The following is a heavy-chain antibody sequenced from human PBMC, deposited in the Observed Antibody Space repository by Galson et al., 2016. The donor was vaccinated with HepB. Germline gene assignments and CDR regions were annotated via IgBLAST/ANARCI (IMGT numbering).Heavy chain of an antibody. D-gene: IGHD6-25*01. V-gene: IGHV4-4*02. J-gene: IGHJ4*02. CDR2: IYHTGRT. CDR3: ASNAAVGCGVARLDK. CDR1: GGSIGSCNW. Sequence: SETLSLTCAVSGGSIGSCNWWYWVRQPPGKGLEWIGEIYHTGRTNYNPSRKSRVTISVDKSRNQFSLKLNSVTAADTAVYYGASNAAVGCGVARLDKWGQGTLVTVSS.